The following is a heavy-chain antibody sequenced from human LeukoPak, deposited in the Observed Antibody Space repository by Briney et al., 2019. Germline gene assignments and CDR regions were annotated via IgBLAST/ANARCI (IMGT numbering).Heavy chain of an antibody. CDR3: ATDTHGYSGSYES. Sequence: ASVKVSCKASGYTFTSYYMHWVRQAPGQGLEWMGIINPSGGSTSYAQKFQGRVTMTEDTSTDTAYMELSSLRSEDTAVYYCATDTHGYSGSYESWGQGTLVTVSS. D-gene: IGHD1-26*01. CDR2: INPSGGST. CDR1: GYTFTSYY. V-gene: IGHV1-46*01. J-gene: IGHJ4*02.